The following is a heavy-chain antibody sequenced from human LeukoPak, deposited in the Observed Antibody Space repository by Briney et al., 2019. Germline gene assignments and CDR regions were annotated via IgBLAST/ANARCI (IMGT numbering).Heavy chain of an antibody. CDR3: AKDLGYCSSTSCHYYGMDV. D-gene: IGHD2-2*01. J-gene: IGHJ6*02. V-gene: IGHV3-30*18. CDR1: GFTFSSYG. Sequence: PGRSLRLSCAASGFTFSSYGMHWVRQAPGKGLEWVAVISYDGSNKYYADSVKGRFTISRDNSKNTLYLQMNSPRAEDTAVYYCAKDLGYCSSTSCHYYGMDVWGQGTTVTVSS. CDR2: ISYDGSNK.